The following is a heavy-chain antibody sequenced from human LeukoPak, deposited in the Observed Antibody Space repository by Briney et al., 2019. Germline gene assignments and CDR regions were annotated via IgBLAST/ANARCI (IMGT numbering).Heavy chain of an antibody. D-gene: IGHD2-2*01. V-gene: IGHV1-69*13. CDR3: AREGVVVVPAAIIPDEDAFDI. CDR1: GGTFSSYA. Sequence: SVKVSCKASGGTFSSYAISWVRQAPGQGLEWMGGIIPIFGTAHYAQKFQGRVTITADESTSTAYMELSSLRSEDTAVYYCAREGVVVVPAAIIPDEDAFDIWGQGTMVTVSS. CDR2: IIPIFGTA. J-gene: IGHJ3*02.